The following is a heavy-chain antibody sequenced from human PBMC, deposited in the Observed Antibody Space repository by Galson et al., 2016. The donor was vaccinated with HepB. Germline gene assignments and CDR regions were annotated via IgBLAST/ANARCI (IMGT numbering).Heavy chain of an antibody. CDR3: ARVIGGTLDALDT. V-gene: IGHV3-30*09. D-gene: IGHD2-21*01. CDR2: ISYDGGSN. J-gene: IGHJ3*02. Sequence: SLRLSCAASGFTFSRIAMHWVRPAPGKGLKWVAVISYDGGSNYYADSVKGRFAISRDNSKNTLYLQMNSLRAEDSAVYYCARVIGGTLDALDTWGQGTMVTVSS. CDR1: GFTFSRIA.